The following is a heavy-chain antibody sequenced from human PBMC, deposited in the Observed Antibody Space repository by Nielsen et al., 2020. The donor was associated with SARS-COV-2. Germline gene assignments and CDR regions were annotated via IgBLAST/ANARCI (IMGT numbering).Heavy chain of an antibody. CDR3: ARDGRCEYSSSSPYHYFDY. J-gene: IGHJ4*02. CDR2: IYYSGST. CDR1: GGSISSYY. Sequence: SETLSLTCTVSGGSISSYYWSWIRQPPGKGLEWIGYIYYSGSTNYNPSLKSRVTISVDTSKNQFSLKLSSVTAADTAVYYCARDGRCEYSSSSPYHYFDYWGQGTLVTVSS. V-gene: IGHV4-59*01. D-gene: IGHD6-6*01.